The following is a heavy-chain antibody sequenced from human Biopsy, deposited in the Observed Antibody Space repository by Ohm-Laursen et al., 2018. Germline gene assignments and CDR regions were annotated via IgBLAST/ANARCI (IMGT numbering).Heavy chain of an antibody. CDR1: GGSISSYY. Sequence: PSQTLSLTCTVSGGSISSYYWTWIRQPPGKGLEWIGHISHTGYTSYKSSLKSRVTISLDTSRKHFSLRLTSLAAADTAVYYCARGSNEYGGLYFPHWGQGTLVTVSS. CDR3: ARGSNEYGGLYFPH. J-gene: IGHJ1*01. D-gene: IGHD4-23*01. V-gene: IGHV4-59*08. CDR2: ISHTGYT.